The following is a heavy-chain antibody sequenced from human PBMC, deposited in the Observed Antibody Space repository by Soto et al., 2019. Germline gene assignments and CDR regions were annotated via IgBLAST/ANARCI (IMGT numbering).Heavy chain of an antibody. CDR3: ARVERAYCGGDCYDY. CDR2: ISSSSSYI. V-gene: IGHV3-21*01. CDR1: GFTFSSYS. D-gene: IGHD2-21*01. J-gene: IGHJ4*02. Sequence: EVQLVESGGGLVKPGGSLRLSCAASGFTFSSYSMNWVRQAPGKGLEWVSSISSSSSYIYYADSVKGRFTISRDNAKNSVYLQMSSLGAEDTAVYYCARVERAYCGGDCYDYWGQGTLVTVSS.